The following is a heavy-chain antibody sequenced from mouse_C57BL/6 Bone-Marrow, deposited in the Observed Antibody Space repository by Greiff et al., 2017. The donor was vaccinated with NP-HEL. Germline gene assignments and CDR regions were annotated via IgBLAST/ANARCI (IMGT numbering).Heavy chain of an antibody. D-gene: IGHD2-5*01. CDR2: ISSGGSYT. Sequence: ESGGDLVKPGGSLKLSCAASGFTFSSYGMSWVRQTPDKRLEWVATISSGGSYTYYPDSVKGRFTISRDNAKNTLYLQMSSLKSEDTAMYYCARHSNSYFDYWGQGTTLTVSS. CDR1: GFTFSSYG. CDR3: ARHSNSYFDY. J-gene: IGHJ2*01. V-gene: IGHV5-6*01.